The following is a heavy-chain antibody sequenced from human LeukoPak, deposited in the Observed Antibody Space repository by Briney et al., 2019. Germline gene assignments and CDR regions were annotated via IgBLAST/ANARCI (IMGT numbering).Heavy chain of an antibody. Sequence: GGSLRLSCAASGFTFSSYWMHWVRQVPNQGLMWVSRINSDETISEYVDSVNGRFTISRDNAKNTLYLQMNSLRAEDTAVYFCLYGGYFQHWGQGTLVAVSS. CDR1: GFTFSSYW. CDR2: INSDETIS. CDR3: LYGGYFQH. D-gene: IGHD3-16*01. J-gene: IGHJ1*01. V-gene: IGHV3-74*01.